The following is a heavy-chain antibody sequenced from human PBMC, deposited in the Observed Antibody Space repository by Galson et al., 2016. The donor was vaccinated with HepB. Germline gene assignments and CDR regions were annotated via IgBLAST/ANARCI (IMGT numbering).Heavy chain of an antibody. CDR3: ARPIKGGSYRGAFDI. J-gene: IGHJ3*02. Sequence: SETLSLTCSVSGSSIRSSSYYWGWIRQPPGKGLEWIGSIYYSGYTYYSPSLKSRVTISVDTSKNHFSLKLSSVTAADTAVYYCARPIKGGSYRGAFDIWGQGTMVTVSS. V-gene: IGHV4-39*02. CDR2: IYYSGYT. D-gene: IGHD1-26*01. CDR1: GSSIRSSSYY.